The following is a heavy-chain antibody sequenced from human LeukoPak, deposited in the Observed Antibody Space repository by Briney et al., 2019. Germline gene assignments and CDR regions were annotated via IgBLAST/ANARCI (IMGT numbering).Heavy chain of an antibody. D-gene: IGHD6-19*01. CDR3: ARQQQWLVGGNWFDP. CDR1: GGTFSSYA. J-gene: IGHJ5*02. Sequence: ASVKVSCKASGGTFSSYAISWVRQAPGQGLEWMGWISAYNGNTNYAQKLQGRVTMTTDTSTSTAYMELRSLRSDDTAVYYCARQQQWLVGGNWFDPWGQGTLVTVSS. CDR2: ISAYNGNT. V-gene: IGHV1-18*01.